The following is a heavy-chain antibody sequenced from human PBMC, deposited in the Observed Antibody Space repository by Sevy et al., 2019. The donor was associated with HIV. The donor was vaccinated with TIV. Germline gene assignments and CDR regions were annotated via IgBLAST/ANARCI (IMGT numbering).Heavy chain of an antibody. Sequence: ASVKVSCKASGYTFDGSYIHWVRQAPGQGLEWMGRINPKSGGTNFAQQFQGRVTMIRDTSISTAYMEWSRLRFDDTAVYCSARPGGFMGGSCTGDIWGQGTMVTVSS. CDR3: ARPGGFMGGSCTGDI. CDR2: INPKSGGT. D-gene: IGHD3-16*01. J-gene: IGHJ3*02. CDR1: GYTFDGSY. V-gene: IGHV1-2*06.